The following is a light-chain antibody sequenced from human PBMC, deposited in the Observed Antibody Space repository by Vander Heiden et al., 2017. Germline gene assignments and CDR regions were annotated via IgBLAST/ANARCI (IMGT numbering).Light chain of an antibody. CDR1: HNIYSY. CDR2: DAS. Sequence: DIQMTQSPSSLSASVGDRVTISCRTSHNIYSYLNWYQQKSGKAPKLLLYDASTVQRGVPSRFSGGGSGTDFTLTISSLQPEDFATYFCQQSYNIPRTFGGGTKVEI. CDR3: QQSYNIPRT. J-gene: IGKJ4*01. V-gene: IGKV1-39*01.